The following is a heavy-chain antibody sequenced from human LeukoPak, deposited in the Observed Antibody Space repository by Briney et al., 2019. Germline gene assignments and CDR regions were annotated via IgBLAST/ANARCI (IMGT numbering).Heavy chain of an antibody. CDR1: GYTFTSYV. J-gene: IGHJ4*02. CDR3: ARDPVHYYDSSGYWRY. V-gene: IGHV1-18*01. D-gene: IGHD3-22*01. Sequence: ASVKVSCKAPGYTFTSYVIGWVRQAPGQGLEWRGWISAYNGNTNYAQKFQDRVTMTTDKSTSTAFMELRSLRSDDTAVYYCARDPVHYYDSSGYWRYWGQGTLVTVSS. CDR2: ISAYNGNT.